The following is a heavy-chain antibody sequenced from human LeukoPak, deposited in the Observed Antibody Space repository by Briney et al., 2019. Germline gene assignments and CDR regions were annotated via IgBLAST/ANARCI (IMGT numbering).Heavy chain of an antibody. Sequence: GASVKVSCKASGYSVTGYYMHCVRPAPGQGLEWMGWINPNSGGTNYAQKFQGRVTMTRDTSISTAYMEVSRLRSDDTAVYYCASTGESGGYYYARHACDIWGQGTMVTVSS. D-gene: IGHD3-22*01. V-gene: IGHV1-2*02. CDR2: INPNSGGT. CDR1: GYSVTGYY. CDR3: ASTGESGGYYYARHACDI. J-gene: IGHJ3*02.